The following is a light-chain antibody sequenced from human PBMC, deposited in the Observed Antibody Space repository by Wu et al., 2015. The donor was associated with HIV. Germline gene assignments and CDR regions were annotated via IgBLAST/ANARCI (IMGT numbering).Light chain of an antibody. V-gene: IGKV3D-15*01. CDR3: QQYNNWPRT. Sequence: EIVLTQSPATLSLSPGRRATLSCRASQSIDSDLGWYQQRPGQAPRLLIYDASNRATGIPARFSGSGSGTEFTLTISSLQSEDFAVYYCQQYNNWPRTFGQGTKVEIK. CDR1: QSIDSD. CDR2: DAS. J-gene: IGKJ1*01.